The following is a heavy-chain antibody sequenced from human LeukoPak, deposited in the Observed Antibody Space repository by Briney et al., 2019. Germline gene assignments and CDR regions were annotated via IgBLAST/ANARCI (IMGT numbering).Heavy chain of an antibody. Sequence: ASVKVSCKASGYTFTSYYMHWVRQAPGQGLKWMVIINPSSGSTSFAQNFQGRVTMTRDTSTSTVYMELSSLRSEDTAVYYCATSGQQWLVGSDAFDIWGQGTMVTVSS. J-gene: IGHJ3*02. CDR3: ATSGQQWLVGSDAFDI. CDR1: GYTFTSYY. CDR2: INPSSGST. V-gene: IGHV1-46*01. D-gene: IGHD6-19*01.